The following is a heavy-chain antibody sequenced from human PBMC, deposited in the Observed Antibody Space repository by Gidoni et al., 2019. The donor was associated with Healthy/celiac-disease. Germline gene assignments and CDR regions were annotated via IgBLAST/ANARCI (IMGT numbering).Heavy chain of an antibody. CDR2: IKSKTAGGTT. J-gene: IGHJ6*02. Sequence: EVQLVESGGGLVKPGGSLRLSCTASGVTVSNAWMSWVRQAPGKGLDWVGRIKSKTAGGTTDYAAPVKGRFTISRDDSKNTLDLQMNSLKTEDTAVYYCTTLDYYYYGMDGWGQGTTVTVSS. CDR3: TTLDYYYYGMDG. CDR1: GVTVSNAW. V-gene: IGHV3-15*01.